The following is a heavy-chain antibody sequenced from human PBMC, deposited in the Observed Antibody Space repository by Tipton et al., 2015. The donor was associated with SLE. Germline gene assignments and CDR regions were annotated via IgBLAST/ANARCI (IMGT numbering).Heavy chain of an antibody. CDR2: IYTSGST. CDR3: ARGAPRAFDI. Sequence: TLSLTCAVSGYSISSGYYWSWIRQPARKGLEWIGRIYTSGSTNYNPSLKSRVTMSVDTSKNQFSLKLSSVTAADTAVYYCARGAPRAFDIWGQGTMVTVSS. CDR1: GYSISSGYY. V-gene: IGHV4-61*02. J-gene: IGHJ3*02.